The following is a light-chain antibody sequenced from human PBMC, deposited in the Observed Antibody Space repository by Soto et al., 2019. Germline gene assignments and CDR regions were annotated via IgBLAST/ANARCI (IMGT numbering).Light chain of an antibody. J-gene: IGKJ1*01. Sequence: EIVLTQSPGSLSLSPGERATLSCRASQIVSSNFLAWYQQKPGQAPRLLIYGASDRATGIPDRFTGSGSGTDFSLTISRLEPEDFAVYYCQQYGTSPQTLGQGTKVDIK. V-gene: IGKV3-20*01. CDR2: GAS. CDR3: QQYGTSPQT. CDR1: QIVSSNF.